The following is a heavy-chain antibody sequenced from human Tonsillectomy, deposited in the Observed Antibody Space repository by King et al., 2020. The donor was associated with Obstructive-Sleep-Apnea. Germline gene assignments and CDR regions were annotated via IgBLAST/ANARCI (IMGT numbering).Heavy chain of an antibody. J-gene: IGHJ4*02. Sequence: VQLVESGGGVVQPGRSLRLSCAGSGFNFSSYGMHWIRQAPGKGLEWVAAVGFDGTKKYYGDAVRGRFTISRDDSKNTVFLQMNSLRAPDTALYYCARGWIGELLIPLDYCGRGARVTAPS. CDR3: ARGWIGELLIPLDY. D-gene: IGHD5-12*01. CDR1: GFNFSSYG. V-gene: IGHV3-33*01. CDR2: VGFDGTKK.